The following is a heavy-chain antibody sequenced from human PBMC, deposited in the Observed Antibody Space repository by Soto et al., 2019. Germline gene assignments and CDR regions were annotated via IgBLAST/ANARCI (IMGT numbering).Heavy chain of an antibody. CDR3: VRVGVGIGNHFDS. CDR2: IHYSGRT. V-gene: IGHV4-59*12. J-gene: IGHJ4*02. D-gene: IGHD1-26*01. CDR1: NGSIGGFY. Sequence: SETLSLTCSVSNGSIGGFYWTWIRQPPGKILEWIGYIHYSGRTDYNPSLTSRATMSVDTSKNQFSLNLKSITAADTAVYYCVRVGVGIGNHFDSWGRGTLVTVSS.